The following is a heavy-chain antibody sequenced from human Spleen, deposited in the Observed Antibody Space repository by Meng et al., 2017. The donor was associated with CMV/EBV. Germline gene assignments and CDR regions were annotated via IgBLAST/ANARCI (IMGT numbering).Heavy chain of an antibody. J-gene: IGHJ4*02. D-gene: IGHD6-13*01. CDR3: ARGGGQQLGDY. CDR1: GFTFSIYA. CDR2: ISSSSSYI. V-gene: IGHV3-21*01. Sequence: VVLWALGGGFVQPRGSLTRSCAASGFTFSIYAMNWVRQAPGKGLEWVSSISSSSSYIYYADSVKGRFTISRDNAKNSLYLQMNSLRAEDTAVYYCARGGGQQLGDYWGQGTLVTVSS.